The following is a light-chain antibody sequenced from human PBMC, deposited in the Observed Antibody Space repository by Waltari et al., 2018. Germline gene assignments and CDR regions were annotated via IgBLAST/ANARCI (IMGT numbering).Light chain of an antibody. CDR1: RANIGANN. J-gene: IGLJ2*01. V-gene: IGLV1-44*01. CDR3: ATWDDSLNGPV. Sequence: QSVLIQPPSASATPGQSVYISCSGSRANIGANNVNWYHQVPGAPPKLLIYTNDQKPSGVSDRFSAFKSGTSASLAISGLQSEDEGDYYCATWDDSLNGPVFGGGTKLTVL. CDR2: TND.